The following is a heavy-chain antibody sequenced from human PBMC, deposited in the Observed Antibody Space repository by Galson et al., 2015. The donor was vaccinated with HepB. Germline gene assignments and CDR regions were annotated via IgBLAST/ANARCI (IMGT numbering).Heavy chain of an antibody. CDR2: INPSGGST. CDR1: GYTFTSYY. Sequence: SVKVSCKASGYTFTSYYMHWVRQAPGQGLEWMGIINPSGGSTSYAQKFQGRVTMTRDTSTSTVYMELSSLRAEDTAVYYCARAYNWNSEWDAFDIWGQGTMVTVSS. CDR3: ARAYNWNSEWDAFDI. D-gene: IGHD1/OR15-1a*01. V-gene: IGHV1-46*01. J-gene: IGHJ3*02.